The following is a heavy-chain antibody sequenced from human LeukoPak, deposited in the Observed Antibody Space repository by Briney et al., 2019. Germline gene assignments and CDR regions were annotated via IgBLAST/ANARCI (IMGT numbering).Heavy chain of an antibody. D-gene: IGHD3-3*01. CDR2: IKSKTDGGTT. CDR1: GFTFSNAW. V-gene: IGHV3-15*01. CDR3: TTDQSSYYDFWSGYHTDY. J-gene: IGHJ4*02. Sequence: GGSLRLSCAASGFTFSNAWMSWVRQAPGKGLEWVGRIKSKTDGGTTDYAAPVKGRFTISRDDSKNTLYLQMNSLKTEDTAVYYCTTDQSSYYDFWSGYHTDYWGQGTLVTVSS.